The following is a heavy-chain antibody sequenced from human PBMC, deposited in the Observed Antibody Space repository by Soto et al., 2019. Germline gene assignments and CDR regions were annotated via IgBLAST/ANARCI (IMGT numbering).Heavy chain of an antibody. Sequence: PSETLSLTCTVSGGSISSSSYYWGLIRQPPGKGLEWIGSIYYSGSTYYNPSLKSRVTISVDTSKNQFSLKLSSVTAADTAVYYCASPKIAFYNWFDPWGQGTLVT. J-gene: IGHJ5*02. CDR1: GGSISSSSYY. D-gene: IGHD3-3*02. V-gene: IGHV4-39*01. CDR3: ASPKIAFYNWFDP. CDR2: IYYSGST.